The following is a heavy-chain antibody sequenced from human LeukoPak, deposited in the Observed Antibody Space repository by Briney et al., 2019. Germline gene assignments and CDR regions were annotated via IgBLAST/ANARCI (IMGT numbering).Heavy chain of an antibody. J-gene: IGHJ6*04. CDR1: GGSISSSSYY. V-gene: IGHV4-61*05. Sequence: SETLSLTCTVSGGSISSSSYYWGWIRQPPGKRLEWIGYIYYSGSTNYNPSLKSRVTISVDTSKDQFSLKLSSVTAADTAVYYCAATYYYGSGSYKVDVWGKGTTVTISS. CDR3: AATYYYGSGSYKVDV. CDR2: IYYSGST. D-gene: IGHD3-10*01.